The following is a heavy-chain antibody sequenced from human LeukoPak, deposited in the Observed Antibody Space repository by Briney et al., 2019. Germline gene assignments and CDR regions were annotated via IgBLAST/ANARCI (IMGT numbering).Heavy chain of an antibody. CDR3: AKDKRGDYSFDY. CDR1: GFAFSSYG. CDR2: ISYDGSNK. Sequence: PGGSLRLSCAASGFAFSSYGMHWVRQAPGKGLEWVAVISYDGSNKYYADSVKGRFTISRDNSKNMLYLQMNSLRAEDTAEYYCAKDKRGDYSFDYWGQGTLVTVSS. V-gene: IGHV3-30*18. D-gene: IGHD4-11*01. J-gene: IGHJ4*02.